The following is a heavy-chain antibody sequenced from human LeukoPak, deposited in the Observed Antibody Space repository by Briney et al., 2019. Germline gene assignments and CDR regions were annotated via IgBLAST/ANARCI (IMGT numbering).Heavy chain of an antibody. J-gene: IGHJ5*02. V-gene: IGHV4-38-2*02. D-gene: IGHD3-22*01. CDR2: VYHIGGP. CDR3: ARDAPNLTYYYDQRRGDWFDP. Sequence: SETLSLTCTVSGYSISSGYYWGWIRQAPGKGLEWIGSVYHIGGPYYNPSLKTRVTISVHTSKHQITLKLSSVHAADTAVYYRARDAPNLTYYYDQRRGDWFDPCGQRTLVTASS. CDR1: GYSISSGYY.